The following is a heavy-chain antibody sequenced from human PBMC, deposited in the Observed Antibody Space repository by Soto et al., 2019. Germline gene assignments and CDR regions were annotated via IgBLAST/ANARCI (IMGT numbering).Heavy chain of an antibody. CDR2: IYYSGST. CDR3: ARAPIVVVVAADYWYFDL. D-gene: IGHD2-15*01. Sequence: QVQLQESGPGLVKPSETLSLTCTVSGGSISSYYWSWIRQPPGKGLEWIGYIYYSGSTNYNPSLKSRVTISVDTSKNQFSLKLSSVTAADTAVYYCARAPIVVVVAADYWYFDLWGRGTLVTVSS. V-gene: IGHV4-59*01. CDR1: GGSISSYY. J-gene: IGHJ2*01.